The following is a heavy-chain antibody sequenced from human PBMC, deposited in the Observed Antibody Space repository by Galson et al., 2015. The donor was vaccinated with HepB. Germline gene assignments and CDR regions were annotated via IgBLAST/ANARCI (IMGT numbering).Heavy chain of an antibody. V-gene: IGHV1-69*13. CDR2: IIPLYGTS. CDR3: ARCIRHRPRPRKGNSYYMDV. CDR1: GGTLSNSC. D-gene: IGHD1-14*01. Sequence: SVKVSCKASGGTLSNSCISWVRQAPGQGLEWMGDIIPLYGTSTYSQKFQDRVTIAVDESTSTASMDLSSLRCEDTAVYYCARCIRHRPRPRKGNSYYMDVWGTGTTVTASS. J-gene: IGHJ6*03.